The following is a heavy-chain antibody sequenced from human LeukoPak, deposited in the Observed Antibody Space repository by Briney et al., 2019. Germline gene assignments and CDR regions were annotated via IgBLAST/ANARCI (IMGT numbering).Heavy chain of an antibody. CDR1: GFTYDNYD. D-gene: IGHD6-19*01. J-gene: IGHJ4*02. Sequence: GGSLRLSCAASGFTYDNYDMHWVRQAPGKGLEWLSIISWNSGYIGYADSVKGRFTISRDNAKKSLDLQMNSLRAEDTAFYYCAKVRGTYSSGYFFDYWGQGTLVTVSS. V-gene: IGHV3-9*01. CDR2: ISWNSGYI. CDR3: AKVRGTYSSGYFFDY.